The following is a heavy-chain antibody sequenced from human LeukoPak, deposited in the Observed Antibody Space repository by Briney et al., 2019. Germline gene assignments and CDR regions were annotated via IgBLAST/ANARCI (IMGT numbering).Heavy chain of an antibody. J-gene: IGHJ3*02. CDR1: GGSISSYY. D-gene: IGHD6-13*01. Sequence: SETLSLTCTVSGGSISSYYWSWIRQPAGKGLEWIGRIYTSGSTNYNPSLKSRVTMSVDTSKNQFSLKLSSVTAADTAVYYCARDFGSSSSSSAAFDIWGQGTMVTVSS. CDR3: ARDFGSSSSSSAAFDI. V-gene: IGHV4-4*07. CDR2: IYTSGST.